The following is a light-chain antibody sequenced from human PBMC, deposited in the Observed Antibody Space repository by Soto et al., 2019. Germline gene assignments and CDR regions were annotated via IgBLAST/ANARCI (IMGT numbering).Light chain of an antibody. Sequence: TVLTQSPGTLSLSPGERATLSCRASQSVSGSYLAWYQQKPGQAPRLLIYSASSRATGIPDRFSGSGSGTDFTLTISRLEPEDFAVYYCQQYGNSPYTSGQGTKLEIK. CDR1: QSVSGSY. CDR2: SAS. V-gene: IGKV3-20*01. CDR3: QQYGNSPYT. J-gene: IGKJ2*01.